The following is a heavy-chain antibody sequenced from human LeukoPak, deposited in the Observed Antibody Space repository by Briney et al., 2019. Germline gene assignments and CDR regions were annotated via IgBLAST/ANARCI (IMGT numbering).Heavy chain of an antibody. CDR3: AKDDAWGRFYR. J-gene: IGHJ1*01. Sequence: PGGSLRLSCAASGFTFSSHGMNWVRQAPGKGLEWVSGSSSVGGRTYYADSVKGRFTVTRDNTRNTLHMQMNSLRVEDTGVYYCAKDDAWGRFYRWGQGTLVTVSS. CDR2: SSSVGGRT. D-gene: IGHD3-16*01. V-gene: IGHV3-23*01. CDR1: GFTFSSHG.